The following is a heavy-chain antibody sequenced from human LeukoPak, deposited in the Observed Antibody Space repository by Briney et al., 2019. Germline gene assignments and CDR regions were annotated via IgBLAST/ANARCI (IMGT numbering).Heavy chain of an antibody. V-gene: IGHV1-18*01. J-gene: IGHJ3*02. Sequence: ASVKVSCKASGYTFTSYGISWVRQAPGQGLEWMGWISAYNGNTNYAQKLQGRVTMTRDTSTSTVYMELSSLRSEDTAVYYCARMNWQLGAFDIWGQGTMVTVSS. CDR2: ISAYNGNT. CDR1: GYTFTSYG. D-gene: IGHD1-26*01. CDR3: ARMNWQLGAFDI.